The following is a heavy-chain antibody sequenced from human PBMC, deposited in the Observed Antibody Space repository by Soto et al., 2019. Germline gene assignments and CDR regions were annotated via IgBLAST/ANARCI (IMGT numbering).Heavy chain of an antibody. CDR2: ISYDGSNK. D-gene: IGHD6-19*01. CDR1: GFTFSSYG. J-gene: IGHJ4*02. V-gene: IGHV3-30*18. CDR3: AKSAGYSSGWPYYFDY. Sequence: GGSLRLSCAASGFTFSSYGMHWVRQAPGKGLEWVAVISYDGSNKYYADSVKGRFTISRDNSKNTLYLQMNSLRAEDTAVYYCAKSAGYSSGWPYYFDYWGQGTLVTAPQ.